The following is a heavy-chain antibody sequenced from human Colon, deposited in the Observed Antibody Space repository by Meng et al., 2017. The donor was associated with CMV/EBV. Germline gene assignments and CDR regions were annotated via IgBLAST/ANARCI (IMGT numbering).Heavy chain of an antibody. V-gene: IGHV3-53*01. CDR2: IYDTGRT. CDR1: GFSVSTNY. J-gene: IGHJ6*02. Sequence: GESLKISCVASGFSVSTNYISWVRQGPGKGLEWVSVIYDTGRTYYTDSVKGRFTVSRDNSKNILYLQMNNMGVEDAALYYCAKDNSDDYGGEPVPWYRKGLDVWGQGTTVTVS. D-gene: IGHD4-23*01. CDR3: AKDNSDDYGGEPVPWYRKGLDV.